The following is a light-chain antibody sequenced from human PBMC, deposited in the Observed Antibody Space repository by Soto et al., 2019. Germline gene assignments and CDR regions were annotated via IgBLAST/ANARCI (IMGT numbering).Light chain of an antibody. Sequence: DMQMTLSPSTLSASVGDRVTITCRASQSIGSWLAWYQQKPGKAPKLLIYKASSLESGVPSRFSGSGSGTDFTLSISSLQPEDFATYYCQQLNTYPFTFGQGTRLEVK. CDR2: KAS. J-gene: IGKJ5*01. V-gene: IGKV1-5*03. CDR3: QQLNTYPFT. CDR1: QSIGSW.